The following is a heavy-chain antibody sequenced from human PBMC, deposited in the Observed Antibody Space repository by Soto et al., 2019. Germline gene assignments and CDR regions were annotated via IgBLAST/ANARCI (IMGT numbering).Heavy chain of an antibody. CDR2: FDPEDGET. V-gene: IGHV1-24*01. Sequence: ASVKVSCKVSGYTLTELSMHWVRQAPGKGLEWMGGFDPEDGETIYAQKFQGRVTMTEDTSTDTAYMELSSLRSEDTAVYYCARGGPGYYYDSSGSYGYGMDVWGQGTTVTVSS. D-gene: IGHD3-22*01. CDR1: GYTLTELS. J-gene: IGHJ6*02. CDR3: ARGGPGYYYDSSGSYGYGMDV.